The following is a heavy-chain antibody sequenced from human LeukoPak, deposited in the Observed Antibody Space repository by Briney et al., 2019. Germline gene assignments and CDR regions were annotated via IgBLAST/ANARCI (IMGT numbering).Heavy chain of an antibody. CDR2: IYYSGST. Sequence: PSETLPLTCTVSGASVSSGGYYWSWLRQPPGKGLEWIGYIYYSGSTNYNPSPKSRVTISVDTSKNQFSLKVSSVTAADTAVYYCARRGGSGRSFDYWGQGTLVTVSS. D-gene: IGHD3-10*01. J-gene: IGHJ4*02. CDR1: GASVSSGGYY. CDR3: ARRGGSGRSFDY. V-gene: IGHV4-61*08.